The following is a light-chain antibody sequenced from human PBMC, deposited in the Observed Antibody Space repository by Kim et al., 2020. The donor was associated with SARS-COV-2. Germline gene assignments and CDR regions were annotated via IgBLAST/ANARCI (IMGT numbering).Light chain of an antibody. CDR1: SSDIGGYNY. J-gene: IGLJ2*01. Sequence: QSALTQPASVSGSPGQSITISCTGTSSDIGGYNYVSWYQQYPDKAPKLLIYDVTDRPSRVSNRFSGSKSGNTASLTISRLQAEDEVYYYCSSYTSIGTLVIFGGGTQLTVL. CDR3: SSYTSIGTLVI. V-gene: IGLV2-14*03. CDR2: DVT.